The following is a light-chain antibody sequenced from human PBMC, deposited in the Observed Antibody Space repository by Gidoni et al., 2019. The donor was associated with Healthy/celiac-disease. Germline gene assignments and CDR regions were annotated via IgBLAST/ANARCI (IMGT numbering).Light chain of an antibody. CDR2: EVS. J-gene: IGLJ2*01. V-gene: IGLV2-14*01. CDR3: SSYTSSSTQV. CDR1: ISDVGGYNY. Sequence: QSALTQPAPVSGSPGQSITISCTGTISDVGGYNYVSWYQQHPGKAPKLMIYEVSNRPSGVSNRFSGSKSGNTASLTISGLQAEDEADYYCSSYTSSSTQVFGGGTKLTVL.